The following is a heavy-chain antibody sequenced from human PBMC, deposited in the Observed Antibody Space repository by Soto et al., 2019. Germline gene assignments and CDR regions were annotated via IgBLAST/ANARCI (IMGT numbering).Heavy chain of an antibody. J-gene: IGHJ3*02. CDR2: ISYDGSNK. CDR3: ARDYLGVVIIPPFDAFDI. D-gene: IGHD3-3*01. V-gene: IGHV3-30-3*01. Sequence: QVQLVESGGGVVQPGRSLRLSCAAFGFTFSSYAMHWVRQAPGKGLEWVAVISYDGSNKYYADSVKGRFTISRDNSKNTLYLQMNSLRAEDTAVYYCARDYLGVVIIPPFDAFDIWGQGTMVTVSS. CDR1: GFTFSSYA.